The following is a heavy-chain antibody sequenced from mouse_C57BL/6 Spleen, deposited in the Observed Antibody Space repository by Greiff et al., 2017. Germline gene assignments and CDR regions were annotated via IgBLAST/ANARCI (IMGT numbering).Heavy chain of an antibody. CDR1: GYSFTGYY. Sequence: EVQLQQSGPELVKPGASVKISCKASGYSFTGYYMNWVKQSPEKSLEWIGEINPSTGGTTYNQKFKAKATLTVDKSSSTAYMQLKSLTSEDAAVYYCAGGSRYFDYWGKGTTLTVSS. D-gene: IGHD1-1*01. J-gene: IGHJ2*01. V-gene: IGHV1-42*01. CDR2: INPSTGGT. CDR3: AGGSRYFDY.